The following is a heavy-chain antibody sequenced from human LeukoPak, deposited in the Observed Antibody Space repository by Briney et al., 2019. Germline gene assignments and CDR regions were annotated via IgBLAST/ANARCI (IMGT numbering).Heavy chain of an antibody. V-gene: IGHV3-23*01. CDR2: ISGSGGST. J-gene: IGHJ6*03. CDR3: ARGGSGSYGYYYYYMDV. CDR1: GFTFSSYA. D-gene: IGHD1-26*01. Sequence: GGSLRLSCAASGFTFSSYAMSWVRQAPGKGLEWVSAISGSGGSTYYADSVKGRFTISRDNSKNTLYLQMNSLRAEDTAVYYCARGGSGSYGYYYYYMDVWGKGTTVTVSS.